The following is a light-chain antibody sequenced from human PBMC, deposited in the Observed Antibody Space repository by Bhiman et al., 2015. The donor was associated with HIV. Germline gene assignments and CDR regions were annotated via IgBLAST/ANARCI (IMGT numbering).Light chain of an antibody. CDR2: EVS. CDR1: SSDVGGYNY. CDR3: SSYAGSNNYVV. Sequence: QSALTQPRSVSGSPGQSVTISCTGTSSDVGGYNYVSWYQQHPGQAPKLMIYEVSKRPSGVPDRFSGSKSGNTASLTVSGLQAEDEADYYCSSYAGSNNYVVFGGGTKLTVL. V-gene: IGLV2-8*01. J-gene: IGLJ2*01.